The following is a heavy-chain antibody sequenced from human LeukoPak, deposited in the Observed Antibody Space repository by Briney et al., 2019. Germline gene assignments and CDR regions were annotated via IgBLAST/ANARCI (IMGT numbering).Heavy chain of an antibody. J-gene: IGHJ3*02. V-gene: IGHV3-21*01. D-gene: IGHD4-17*01. Sequence: GGSLRLSCAASGFTFSSYSMNWVRQAPGKGLEWVSSISSSSYIYYADSVKGRFTISRDNAKNSLYLQMNGLRAEDTAVYYCAREDYGEVNAFDIWGQGTMVTVSS. CDR1: GFTFSSYS. CDR3: AREDYGEVNAFDI. CDR2: ISSSSYI.